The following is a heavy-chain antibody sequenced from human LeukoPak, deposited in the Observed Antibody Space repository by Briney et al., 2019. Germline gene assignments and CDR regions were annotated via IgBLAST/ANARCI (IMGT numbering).Heavy chain of an antibody. Sequence: PGGSLRLSCAASGFTFSSYWMSWVRQAPGKGLDWVATIKQDGGEKYYVDSVEGRFTISRDNAKNSLYLQMNSLRAEDTAVYYCARGDRVAGTDYWGQGTLVTVSS. CDR2: IKQDGGEK. D-gene: IGHD6-19*01. J-gene: IGHJ4*02. CDR3: ARGDRVAGTDY. V-gene: IGHV3-7*02. CDR1: GFTFSSYW.